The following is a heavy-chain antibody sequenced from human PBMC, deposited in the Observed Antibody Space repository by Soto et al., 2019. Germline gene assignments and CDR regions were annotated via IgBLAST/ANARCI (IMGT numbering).Heavy chain of an antibody. J-gene: IGHJ3*02. V-gene: IGHV3-9*01. CDR3: AKAWGCYGSGSYYAFDI. CDR2: ISWNSGSI. D-gene: IGHD3-10*01. Sequence: EVQLVESGGGLVQPGRSLRLSCAASGFTFDDYAMHWVRQAPGKGLEWVSGISWNSGSIGYADSVKGRFTISRDNAKNSLYLQMNSLRAEDTALYYCAKAWGCYGSGSYYAFDIWGQGTMVTVSS. CDR1: GFTFDDYA.